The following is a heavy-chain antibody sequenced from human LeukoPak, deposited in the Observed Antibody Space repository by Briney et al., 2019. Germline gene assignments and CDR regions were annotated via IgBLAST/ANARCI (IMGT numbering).Heavy chain of an antibody. J-gene: IGHJ4*02. V-gene: IGHV3-7*01. D-gene: IGHD2-2*01. Sequence: PGGSLRLSCAASGFTFSDYWMSWVRQAPGKGLEWVANIKHDASEIYYLDSVKGRFTISRDNAKASLYLQMNSLRAEDTAVYYCAKDRGGDIVVVPAAIKYYFDYWGQGTLVTVSS. CDR3: AKDRGGDIVVVPAAIKYYFDY. CDR1: GFTFSDYW. CDR2: IKHDASEI.